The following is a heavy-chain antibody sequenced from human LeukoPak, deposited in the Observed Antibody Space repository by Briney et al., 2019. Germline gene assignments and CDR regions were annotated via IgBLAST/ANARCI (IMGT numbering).Heavy chain of an antibody. D-gene: IGHD6-19*01. CDR2: INHSGST. J-gene: IGHJ4*02. CDR3: ARAGWYSNFEY. V-gene: IGHV4-34*01. Sequence: PSETLSLTCAVYGGSFSGYYWSWLRQPPGKGLEWIGEINHSGSTNYNPSLKSRVTISVDTSKNQFSLKLSSVTAADTAVYYCARAGWYSNFEYWGQGTLVTVSS. CDR1: GGSFSGYY.